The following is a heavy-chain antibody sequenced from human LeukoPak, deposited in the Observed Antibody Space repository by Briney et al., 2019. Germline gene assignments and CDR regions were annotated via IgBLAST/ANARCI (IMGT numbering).Heavy chain of an antibody. CDR2: IKQDGSEK. D-gene: IGHD3-10*01. V-gene: IGHV3-7*01. CDR3: ARAGPPRGDYYYYYMDV. Sequence: PGGPLRLSCAASGFTFSSYWMSWVRQAPGKGLEWVANIKQDGSEKYYVDSVKGRFTISRDNAKNSLYLQMNSLRAEDTAVYYCARAGPPRGDYYYYYMDVWGKGTTVTVSS. CDR1: GFTFSSYW. J-gene: IGHJ6*03.